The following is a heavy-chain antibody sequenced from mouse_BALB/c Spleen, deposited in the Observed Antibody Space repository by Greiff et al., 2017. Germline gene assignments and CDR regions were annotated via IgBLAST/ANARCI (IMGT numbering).Heavy chain of an antibody. CDR3: NAFDGNHAMDY. CDR2: IDPENGDT. D-gene: IGHD2-1*01. CDR1: GFNIKDYY. V-gene: IGHV14-4*02. J-gene: IGHJ4*01. Sequence: EVQLQQSGAELVRSGASVKLSCTASGFNIKDYYMHWVKQRPEQGLEWIGWIDPENGDTEYAPKFQGKATMTADTSSNTAYLQLSSLTSEDTAVYYCNAFDGNHAMDYWGQGTSVTVSS.